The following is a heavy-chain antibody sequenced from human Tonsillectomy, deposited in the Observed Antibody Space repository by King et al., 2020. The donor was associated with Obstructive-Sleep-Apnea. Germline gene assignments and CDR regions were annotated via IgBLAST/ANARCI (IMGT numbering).Heavy chain of an antibody. V-gene: IGHV4-38-2*02. CDR1: GYSISSGYY. CDR3: AREALGYCSSTSCYADPYYYYGMDV. CDR2: IYHSGST. J-gene: IGHJ6*02. Sequence: VQLQESGPGLVKPSETLSLTCTVSGYSISSGYYWGWIRQPPGKGLEWIGSIYHSGSTYYNPSLKSRVTISVDTSKNQFSLKLSSVTAADTAGYYCAREALGYCSSTSCYADPYYYYGMDVWGQGTTVTVSS. D-gene: IGHD2-2*01.